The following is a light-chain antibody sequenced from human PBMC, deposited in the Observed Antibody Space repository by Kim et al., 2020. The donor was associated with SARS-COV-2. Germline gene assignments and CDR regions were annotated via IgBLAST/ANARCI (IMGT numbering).Light chain of an antibody. J-gene: IGLJ2*01. CDR1: KLGEKY. Sequence: SYELTQPPSVSVSPGQTASITCSGDKLGEKYACWYQQKPGQSPVLVIYQNTKRPSGIPERFSGSNSGNTATLTISGTQAMDEADYYCQAWDSSTAVFGPVFGGGTQLTVL. CDR2: QNT. V-gene: IGLV3-1*01. CDR3: QAWDSSTAVFGPV.